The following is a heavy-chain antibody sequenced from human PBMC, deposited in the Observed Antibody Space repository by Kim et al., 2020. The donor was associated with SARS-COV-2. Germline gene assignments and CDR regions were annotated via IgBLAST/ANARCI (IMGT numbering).Heavy chain of an antibody. CDR2: INHSGST. CDR3: ARGLRRQWLGPDY. Sequence: SETLSLTCAVYGGSFSGYYWSWIRQPPGKGLEWIGEINHSGSTNYNPSLKSRVTISVDTSKNQFSLKLSSVTAADTAVYYCARGLRRQWLGPDYWGQGTLVTVSS. D-gene: IGHD6-19*01. V-gene: IGHV4-34*01. J-gene: IGHJ4*02. CDR1: GGSFSGYY.